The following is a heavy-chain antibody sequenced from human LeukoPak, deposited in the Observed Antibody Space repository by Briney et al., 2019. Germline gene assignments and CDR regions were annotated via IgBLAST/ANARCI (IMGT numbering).Heavy chain of an antibody. J-gene: IGHJ4*02. D-gene: IGHD4-11*01. CDR3: ASHYKTTGSNPQPDY. V-gene: IGHV3-30*02. CDR2: IRSDGSNK. CDR1: GFTFGSYG. Sequence: PGGSLRLSCAASGFTFGSYGMYWVRQAPGKGLEWVAFIRSDGSNKYYADSVKGRFTISRDNSKNTLYLQVNSLRAEDTAVYYCASHYKTTGSNPQPDYWGQGTLVTVSS.